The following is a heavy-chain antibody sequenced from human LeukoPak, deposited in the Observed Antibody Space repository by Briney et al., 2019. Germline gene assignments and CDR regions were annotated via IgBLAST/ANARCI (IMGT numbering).Heavy chain of an antibody. CDR2: IRSKAYGGTT. V-gene: IGHV3-49*04. CDR3: TRVHGSGSFSVY. CDR1: GFTFGDYA. D-gene: IGHD3-10*01. Sequence: GSLRLSCTAAGFTFGDYAMSWDRQAPGKGREWVGFIRSKAYGGTTEYAASVKGRFTISRDDSKSIAYLQMNSLKTEDTAVYYCTRVHGSGSFSVYWGQGTLVTVSS. J-gene: IGHJ4*02.